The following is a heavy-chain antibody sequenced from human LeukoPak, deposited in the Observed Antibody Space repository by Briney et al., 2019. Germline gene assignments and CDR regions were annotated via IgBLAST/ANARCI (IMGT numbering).Heavy chain of an antibody. CDR3: ARVYGSGSYYFDY. Sequence: ASVKVSCKASGYTFTSYDINWVRQATGQGLEWMGWMNPNSGNTGYAQKFQGRVTITRNTSISTAYMELSRLRSDDTAVYYCARVYGSGSYYFDYWGQGTLVTVSS. CDR1: GYTFTSYD. CDR2: MNPNSGNT. D-gene: IGHD3-10*01. J-gene: IGHJ4*02. V-gene: IGHV1-8*03.